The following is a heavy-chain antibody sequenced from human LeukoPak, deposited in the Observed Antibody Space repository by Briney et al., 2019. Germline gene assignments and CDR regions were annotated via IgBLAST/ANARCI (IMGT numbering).Heavy chain of an antibody. CDR1: GYTLTELP. D-gene: IGHD5-24*01. CDR3: ATDPGLRERCFRH. Sequence: GASVKVSCKVSGYTLTELPIRWVRQAPGKGLNWMGGFDPEAGETIYAQKFQGRVTMTEDTSTDTAYMELSSLRSEDTAVYYCATDPGLRERCFRHWGQGTLVTVSS. V-gene: IGHV1-24*01. CDR2: FDPEAGET. J-gene: IGHJ4*02.